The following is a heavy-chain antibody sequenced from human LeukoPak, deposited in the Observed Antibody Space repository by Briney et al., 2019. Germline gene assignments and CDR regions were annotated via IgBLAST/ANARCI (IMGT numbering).Heavy chain of an antibody. V-gene: IGHV1-18*01. CDR1: GYTFTNYG. J-gene: IGHJ4*02. CDR3: ARDGTTTDDY. D-gene: IGHD1-26*01. Sequence: GASVKVSCKASGYTFTNYGIHWVRQAPGQGLEWMGCISAHSGHTHYAQKLQGRVTMTPDTSTRTVYMELRSLRSDDTAVYYCARDGTTTDDYWGKGTLVTVSS. CDR2: ISAHSGHT.